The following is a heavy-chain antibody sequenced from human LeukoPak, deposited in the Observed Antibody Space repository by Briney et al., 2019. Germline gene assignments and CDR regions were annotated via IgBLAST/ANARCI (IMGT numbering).Heavy chain of an antibody. V-gene: IGHV3-48*04. CDR3: ARGGIAARFAY. J-gene: IGHJ4*02. D-gene: IGHD6-6*01. CDR1: GYSFTSYW. CDR2: ISSGSSSI. Sequence: GESLKISCKASGYSFTSYWIGWVRQAPGKGLEWVSYISSGSSSIFYADSVKGRFTISRDNSKNSLYLQMNSLRVEDTAVYYCARGGIAARFAYWGQGTLVTVSS.